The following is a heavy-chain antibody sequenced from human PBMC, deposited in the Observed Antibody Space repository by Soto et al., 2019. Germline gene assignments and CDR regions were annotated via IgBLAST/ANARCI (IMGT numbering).Heavy chain of an antibody. CDR3: ARETDTAMVSYYYGMDV. D-gene: IGHD5-18*01. V-gene: IGHV3-74*01. CDR2: INSDGSST. Sequence: GSLRLSCAASGFTFSSYWMHWVRQAPGKGLVWVSRINSDGSSTSYADSVKGRFTISRDNAKNTLYLQMNSLRAEDTAVYYCARETDTAMVSYYYGMDVWGQGTTVTVSS. J-gene: IGHJ6*02. CDR1: GFTFSSYW.